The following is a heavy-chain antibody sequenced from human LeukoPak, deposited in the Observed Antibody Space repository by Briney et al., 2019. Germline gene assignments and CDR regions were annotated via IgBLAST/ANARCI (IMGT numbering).Heavy chain of an antibody. D-gene: IGHD1-26*01. CDR2: INPSGGST. CDR1: GYTFTSYY. V-gene: IGHV1-46*01. CDR3: ARGHTPYSGSYYAGGRDY. J-gene: IGHJ4*02. Sequence: GASVKVSCKASGYTFTSYYMHLVRQAPGQGLEWMGIINPSGGSTSYAQKFQGRVTMTRDTSTSTVYMELSSLRSEDTAVYYCARGHTPYSGSYYAGGRDYWGQGTLVTVSS.